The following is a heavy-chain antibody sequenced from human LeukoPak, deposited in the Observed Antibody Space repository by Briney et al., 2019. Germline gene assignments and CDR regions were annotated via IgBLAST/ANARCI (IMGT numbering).Heavy chain of an antibody. D-gene: IGHD2-2*01. CDR2: ISSSSGII. V-gene: IGHV3-11*04. Sequence: GGSLRLSCAASGFTFSDYYMSWIRQAPGKGLEWVSFISSSSGIIYYADSVKGRFTISRDNAKNSLYLQMDSLRVEDTAVYYCATDFTRGFDPWGQGTLVTVSS. CDR1: GFTFSDYY. CDR3: ATDFTRGFDP. J-gene: IGHJ5*02.